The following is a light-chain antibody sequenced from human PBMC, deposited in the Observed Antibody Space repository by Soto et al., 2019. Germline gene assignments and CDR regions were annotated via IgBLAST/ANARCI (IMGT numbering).Light chain of an antibody. CDR2: DVS. V-gene: IGLV2-14*01. CDR3: SSYTSSSTYV. Sequence: QSVLTQPASVSGSPGQSITISCTGTSSDIGNYNYVSWYQQDPGKAPKLMIYDVSNRPSGVSNRFSGSKSGITASLTISGLQAEDEADYYCSSYTSSSTYVFGTGTKVTFL. J-gene: IGLJ1*01. CDR1: SSDIGNYNY.